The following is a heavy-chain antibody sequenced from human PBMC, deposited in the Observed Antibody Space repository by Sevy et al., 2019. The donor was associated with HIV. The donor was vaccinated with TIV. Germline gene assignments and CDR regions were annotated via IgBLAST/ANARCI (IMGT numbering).Heavy chain of an antibody. CDR3: AGENAWGRGYS. CDR2: IYYNGHI. Sequence: SETLSLTCTVSGGSITSLYWNWIRQPPGKGLEWIANIYYNGHINYNPSLKSRVTFSLDTSTNQFALRRSSVTAADTAMYYCAGENAWGRGYSWGQGTLVTVSS. D-gene: IGHD1-26*01. J-gene: IGHJ4*02. CDR1: GGSITSLY. V-gene: IGHV4-59*08.